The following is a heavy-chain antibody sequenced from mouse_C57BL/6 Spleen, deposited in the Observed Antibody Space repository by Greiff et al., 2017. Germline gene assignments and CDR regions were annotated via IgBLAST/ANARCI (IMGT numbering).Heavy chain of an antibody. D-gene: IGHD3-2*02. V-gene: IGHV1-80*01. CDR2: IYPGDGDT. CDR3: ARLGDSSGYPFAY. Sequence: LVESGAELVKPGASVKISCKASGYAFSSYWMNWVKQRPGKGLEWIGQIYPGDGDTNYNGKFKGKATLTADKSSSTAYMQLSSLTSEDSAVYFCARLGDSSGYPFAYWGQGTLVTVSA. J-gene: IGHJ3*01. CDR1: GYAFSSYW.